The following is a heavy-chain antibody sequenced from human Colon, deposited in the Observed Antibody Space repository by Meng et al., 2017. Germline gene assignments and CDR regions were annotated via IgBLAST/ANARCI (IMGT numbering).Heavy chain of an antibody. CDR2: IYHGGST. CDR3: VRNGFGLKAFDI. Sequence: VDVRGAAQGLVNASGTLSRPCVVAGGSISNGNWWSCVRQPPGKGLEWIGQIYHGGSTNYNPSLKSRVTISVDESKNQFSLKLSSVTAADTAVYYCVRNGFGLKAFDIWGQGTVVTVSS. V-gene: IGHV4-4*02. J-gene: IGHJ3*02. CDR1: GGSISNGNW. D-gene: IGHD3-10*01.